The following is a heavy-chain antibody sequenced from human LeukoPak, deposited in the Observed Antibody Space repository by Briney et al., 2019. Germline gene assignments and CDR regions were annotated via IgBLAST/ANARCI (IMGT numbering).Heavy chain of an antibody. CDR2: INSDGSST. CDR1: GFTFSSYW. CDR3: AKDQRHERCIGVCSSGIDY. J-gene: IGHJ4*02. V-gene: IGHV3-74*01. Sequence: GGSLRLSCAASGFTFSSYWMHWVRQAPGKGLVWVSRINSDGSSTSYADSVKGRFTISRDNSKNTLYLQMNSLRAEDTAVYYCAKDQRHERCIGVCSSGIDYWGQGTLVTVSS. D-gene: IGHD2-8*01.